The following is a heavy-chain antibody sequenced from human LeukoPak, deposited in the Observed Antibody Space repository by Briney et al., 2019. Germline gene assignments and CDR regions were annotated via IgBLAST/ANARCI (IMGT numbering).Heavy chain of an antibody. CDR1: GYTFTSYY. V-gene: IGHV1-46*01. CDR2: INPTSGDT. D-gene: IGHD6-25*01. Sequence: GASVKVSCKASGYTFTSYYVHWVRQAPGQGLEGMGIINPTSGDTNYAQNFQGRVTMTRDMSTSTVYMELSSLRSEDTAVYYCARYGFSSVWQGGWHAFDIWGLGTMVTVSS. CDR3: ARYGFSSVWQGGWHAFDI. J-gene: IGHJ3*02.